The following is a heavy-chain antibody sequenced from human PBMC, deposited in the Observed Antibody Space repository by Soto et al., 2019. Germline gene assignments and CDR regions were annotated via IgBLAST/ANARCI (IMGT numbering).Heavy chain of an antibody. CDR3: ATSRIAVAASKGNWYFDL. Sequence: QVQLVQSGAEVKKPGASVKVSCKASGYTFTSYYMHWVRQAPGQGLEWMGIINPSGGSTSYAQKFQGRVTMTRDTSTSTVYMELSSLRSEDTAVYYCATSRIAVAASKGNWYFDLWGRGTLVTVSS. V-gene: IGHV1-46*01. CDR1: GYTFTSYY. D-gene: IGHD6-19*01. CDR2: INPSGGST. J-gene: IGHJ2*01.